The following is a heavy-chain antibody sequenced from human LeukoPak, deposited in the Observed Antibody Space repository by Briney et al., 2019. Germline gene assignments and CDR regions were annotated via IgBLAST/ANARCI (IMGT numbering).Heavy chain of an antibody. Sequence: GGSLRLSCTASGFTFGDYAMSWVRQAPGKGLEWVGFTRSKAYGGTTEYAASVKGRFTISRDDSKSIAYLQMNSLKTEDTAVYYCTLDPFTYDSSGYYHDYWGQGTLVTVSS. CDR3: TLDPFTYDSSGYYHDY. J-gene: IGHJ4*02. CDR1: GFTFGDYA. CDR2: TRSKAYGGTT. D-gene: IGHD3-22*01. V-gene: IGHV3-49*04.